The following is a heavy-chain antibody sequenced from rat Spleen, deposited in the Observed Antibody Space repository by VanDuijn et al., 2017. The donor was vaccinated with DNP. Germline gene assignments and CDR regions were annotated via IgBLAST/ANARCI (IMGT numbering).Heavy chain of an antibody. CDR2: ILYDGNNF. CDR1: GFTFSVYN. CDR3: ARGNYPGINTFDY. V-gene: IGHV5-22*01. J-gene: IGHJ2*01. Sequence: EVKLVESGGGLVQPGRSLKLSCAASGFTFSVYNMAWVRQLPTKRLEWVATILYDGNNFYYGDSVRGRFSISRDNAKSTLYLQMNSLRSEDTATYYCARGNYPGINTFDYWGQGVMVTVSS. D-gene: IGHD1-4*01.